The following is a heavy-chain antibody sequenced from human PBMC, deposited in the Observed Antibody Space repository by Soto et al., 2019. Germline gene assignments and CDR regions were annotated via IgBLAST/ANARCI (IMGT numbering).Heavy chain of an antibody. CDR2: IRSKANSYAT. J-gene: IGHJ6*02. CDR1: GFTFSGSA. V-gene: IGHV3-73*01. Sequence: GGSLRLSCAASGFTFSGSAMHWVRQASGKGLEWVGRIRSKANSYATAYAASVKGRFTISRDDSKNTAYLQMNSLKTEDTAVYYCTKRYYYDSSGYLASRLYGMDVWGQGTTVTVSS. D-gene: IGHD3-22*01. CDR3: TKRYYYDSSGYLASRLYGMDV.